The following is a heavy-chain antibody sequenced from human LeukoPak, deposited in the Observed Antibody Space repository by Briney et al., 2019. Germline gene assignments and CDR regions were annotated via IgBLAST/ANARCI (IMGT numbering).Heavy chain of an antibody. CDR1: GFTFSSYA. Sequence: GGSLRLSCAASGFTFSSYAMSWVRQALGKGLEWVSAISGSGGSTYYADPVKGRFTISRDNSKNTLYLQMNSLRGEDTAVYYCAKDREGTIADYFDYWGQGTLVTVSS. V-gene: IGHV3-23*01. CDR3: AKDREGTIADYFDY. D-gene: IGHD1-7*01. CDR2: ISGSGGST. J-gene: IGHJ4*02.